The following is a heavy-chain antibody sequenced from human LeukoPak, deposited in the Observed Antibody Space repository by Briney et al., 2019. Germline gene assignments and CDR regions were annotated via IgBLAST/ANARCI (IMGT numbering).Heavy chain of an antibody. CDR3: ARQFSDWTTY. CDR2: ISPSSSAI. J-gene: IGHJ4*02. CDR1: GFTFSNYY. Sequence: PAGGSLRLSCAASGFTFSNYYMNWVRQAPGKGLEWVSSISPSSSAIYYADSVKGRFTISRDNAENSVYLQMNSLRDEDTAVYYCARQFSDWTTYWGQGTLVTVSS. V-gene: IGHV3-48*02. D-gene: IGHD6-19*01.